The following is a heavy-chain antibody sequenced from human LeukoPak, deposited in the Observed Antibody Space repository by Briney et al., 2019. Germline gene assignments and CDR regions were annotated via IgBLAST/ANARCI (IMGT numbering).Heavy chain of an antibody. CDR1: GGSISSYY. CDR3: ARETDTAMDSAFDY. CDR2: IYYSGST. J-gene: IGHJ4*02. D-gene: IGHD5-18*01. V-gene: IGHV4-59*01. Sequence: EPSETLSLTCTVSGGSISSYYWSWIRQPPGKGLEWIGYIYYSGSTNYNPSLKSRVTISVDTSKNQFSLKLSSVTAADTAVYYCARETDTAMDSAFDYWGQGTLVTVSS.